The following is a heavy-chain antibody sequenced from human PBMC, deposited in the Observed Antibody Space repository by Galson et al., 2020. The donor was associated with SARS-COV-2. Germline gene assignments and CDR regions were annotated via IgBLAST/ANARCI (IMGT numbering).Heavy chain of an antibody. J-gene: IGHJ6*04. CDR1: GVTFSSYG. CDR3: AKDLKDYCSGTYCYGMDV. V-gene: IGHV3-30*02. Sequence: GESLKISCAASGVTFSSYGMYWVRQAPGKGLEWVAFIRYDGISEYYADSVRGRFTISRDNSENTLYLQMNSLRAEDTAVYYCAKDLKDYCSGTYCYGMDVWGKGTTVTVSS. CDR2: IRYDGISE. D-gene: IGHD2-15*01.